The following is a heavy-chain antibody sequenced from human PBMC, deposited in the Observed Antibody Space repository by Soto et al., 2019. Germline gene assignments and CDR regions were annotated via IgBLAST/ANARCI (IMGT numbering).Heavy chain of an antibody. D-gene: IGHD2-2*01. J-gene: IGHJ5*02. CDR1: GGTFSSYA. Sequence: SVKVSCKASGGTFSSYAISWVRQAPGQGLGWMGGIIPIFGTANYAQKFQGRVTITADESTSTAYMELSSLRSEDTAVYYCARGSRRAGYCSSTSCPRHYNWFDPWGQGTLVTVSS. CDR3: ARGSRRAGYCSSTSCPRHYNWFDP. CDR2: IIPIFGTA. V-gene: IGHV1-69*13.